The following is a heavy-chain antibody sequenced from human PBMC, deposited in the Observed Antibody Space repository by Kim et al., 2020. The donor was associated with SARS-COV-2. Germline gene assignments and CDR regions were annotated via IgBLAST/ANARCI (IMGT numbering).Heavy chain of an antibody. CDR3: ARDGSSGWTNPDY. V-gene: IGHV3-30*01. J-gene: IGHJ4*02. D-gene: IGHD6-19*01. Sequence: YAESVKGRFTTSSDNSKHTLYLQMNSLRAEDTAVYYCARDGSSGWTNPDYWGQGTLVTVSS.